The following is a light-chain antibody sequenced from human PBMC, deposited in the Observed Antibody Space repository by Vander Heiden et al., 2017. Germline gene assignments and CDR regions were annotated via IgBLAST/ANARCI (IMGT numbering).Light chain of an antibody. CDR3: QSYDSTNQV. Sequence: KFMLTQPHSVSESPGQTVTISCTRSSCSIASNYVQWYQQRPGSSPTIIIYEDSKRPSGVPDRFSGSSDSSSNAASLTLSGLKTEDEDDYYCQSYDSTNQVFGGGTKLTVL. J-gene: IGLJ3*02. V-gene: IGLV6-57*01. CDR1: SCSIASNY. CDR2: EDS.